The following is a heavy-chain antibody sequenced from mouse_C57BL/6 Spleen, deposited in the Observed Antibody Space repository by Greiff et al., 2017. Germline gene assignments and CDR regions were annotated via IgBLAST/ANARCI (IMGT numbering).Heavy chain of an antibody. CDR3: TRDGSSYAMGG. CDR2: IDPETGGT. V-gene: IGHV1-15*01. J-gene: IGHJ4*01. Sequence: QVQLQQSGAELVRPGASVTLSCKASGYTFTDYEMHWVKQTPVHGLEWIGAIDPETGGTAYNQKFKGKAILTADKSSSTAYMELRSLTSEDSAVYYCTRDGSSYAMGGWGQGTTVTV. CDR1: GYTFTDYE. D-gene: IGHD1-1*01.